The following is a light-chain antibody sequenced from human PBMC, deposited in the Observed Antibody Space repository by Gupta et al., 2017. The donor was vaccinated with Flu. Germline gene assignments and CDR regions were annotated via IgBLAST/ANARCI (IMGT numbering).Light chain of an antibody. V-gene: IGLV2-11*01. J-gene: IGLJ1*01. CDR3: CSDAGTYSFG. CDR1: SSDVGSYNY. Sequence: SVTISCTGSSSDVGSYNYVSWYQQHQGKAPILMIYDVSKRPSGVPDRFSGSKSGNTASLTISGLQDEEEADYYYCSDAGTYSFGFGTGTKVTVL. CDR2: DVS.